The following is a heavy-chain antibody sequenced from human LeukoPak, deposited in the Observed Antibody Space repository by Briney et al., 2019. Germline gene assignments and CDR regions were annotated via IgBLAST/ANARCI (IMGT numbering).Heavy chain of an antibody. D-gene: IGHD2-15*01. V-gene: IGHV4-59*08. J-gene: IGHJ4*02. CDR3: ARRYCSGGSCFPRHFDF. CDR1: GGSISSHP. Sequence: SETLSLTCTVSGGSISSHPWSWIRQPPGKGLEWIGYIYYSGGTNYNPSLKSRVTISIDTSKNQFSLKLNSVTAADTAVYYCARRYCSGGSCFPRHFDFWGQGTLVTVSS. CDR2: IYYSGGT.